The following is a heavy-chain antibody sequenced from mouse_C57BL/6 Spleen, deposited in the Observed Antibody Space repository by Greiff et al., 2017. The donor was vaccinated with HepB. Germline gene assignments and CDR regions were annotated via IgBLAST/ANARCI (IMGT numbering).Heavy chain of an antibody. Sequence: QVQLQQSGAELVRPGTSVKMSCKASGYTFTNYWIGWAKQRPGHGLEWIGDIYPGGGYTNYKEKFKGKATLTADKSSSTAYMQFSSLTSEDSAIYYCARSEWRGENYFDYWGQGTTLTVSS. V-gene: IGHV1-63*01. D-gene: IGHD1-3*01. CDR3: ARSEWRGENYFDY. CDR2: IYPGGGYT. CDR1: GYTFTNYW. J-gene: IGHJ2*01.